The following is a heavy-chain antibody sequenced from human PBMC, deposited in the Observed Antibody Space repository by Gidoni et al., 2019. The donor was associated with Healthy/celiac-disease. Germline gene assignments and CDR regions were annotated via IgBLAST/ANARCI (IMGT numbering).Heavy chain of an antibody. CDR2: IYHSGST. Sequence: QVQLQESGPGLVKPSETLSLTCAVSGYSISSGYYWGWIRQPPGKGLERIGSIYHSGSTYYNPSLKSRVTISVDTSKNQFSLKLSSVTAADTAVYYCASEVGATGAFDYWGQGTLVTVSS. CDR1: GYSISSGYY. D-gene: IGHD1-26*01. J-gene: IGHJ4*02. CDR3: ASEVGATGAFDY. V-gene: IGHV4-38-2*01.